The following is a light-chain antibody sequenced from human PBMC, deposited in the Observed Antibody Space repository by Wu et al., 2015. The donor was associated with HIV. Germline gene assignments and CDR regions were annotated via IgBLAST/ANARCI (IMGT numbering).Light chain of an antibody. J-gene: IGKJ1*01. CDR2: GAS. CDR1: QSVSSSY. CDR3: QRYNNAPRT. Sequence: EIVLTQSPGALSLSPGERATLSCRASQSVSSSYLAWYQQKPGQAPRLLIYGASSRATGIPDRFSGSGSGTDFTLTISSLQTEDVGNYYCQRYNNAPRTFGQGTKVEIK. V-gene: IGKV3-20*01.